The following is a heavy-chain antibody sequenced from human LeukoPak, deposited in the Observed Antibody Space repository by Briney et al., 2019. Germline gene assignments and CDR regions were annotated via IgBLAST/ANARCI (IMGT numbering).Heavy chain of an antibody. CDR1: GFTFDSYW. CDR3: TRDPLTQNDY. Sequence: PGGSLRLSCAASGFTFDSYWTSWVRQAPGKGLEWVANIKQDGNEKYYVDSVKGRFTIYRDNAENSLYLQMNSLRAEDTAVYYCTRDPLTQNDYWGQGTLVTVSS. CDR2: IKQDGNEK. V-gene: IGHV3-7*01. D-gene: IGHD1-14*01. J-gene: IGHJ4*02.